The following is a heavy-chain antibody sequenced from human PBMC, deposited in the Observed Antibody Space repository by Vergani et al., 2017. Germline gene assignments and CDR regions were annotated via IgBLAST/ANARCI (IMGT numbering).Heavy chain of an antibody. Sequence: QVQLQQWGAGLLKPSETLSLTCAVYGESFSGYYWSWIRQPPGKGLEWIGEINHSGSTNYNPSLKSRVTISVDTSKNQFSLKLSSVTAADTAVYYCARSPGITMIVGLSRGRYNWFDPWGQGTLVTVSS. CDR2: INHSGST. J-gene: IGHJ5*02. CDR3: ARSPGITMIVGLSRGRYNWFDP. V-gene: IGHV4-34*01. D-gene: IGHD3-22*01. CDR1: GESFSGYY.